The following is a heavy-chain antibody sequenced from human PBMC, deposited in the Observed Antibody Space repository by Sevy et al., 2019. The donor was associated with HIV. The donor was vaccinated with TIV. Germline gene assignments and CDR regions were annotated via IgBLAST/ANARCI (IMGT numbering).Heavy chain of an antibody. D-gene: IGHD6-13*01. CDR3: ARHAAAGTRWFDP. J-gene: IGHJ5*02. Sequence: SETLSPTCAVSGYSISSGYYWGWIRQPPGKGLEWIGSIYHSGSTYYNPSLKSRVTISVDTSKNQFSLKLSSVTAADTAVYYCARHAAAGTRWFDPWGQGTLVTVSS. V-gene: IGHV4-38-2*01. CDR2: IYHSGST. CDR1: GYSISSGYY.